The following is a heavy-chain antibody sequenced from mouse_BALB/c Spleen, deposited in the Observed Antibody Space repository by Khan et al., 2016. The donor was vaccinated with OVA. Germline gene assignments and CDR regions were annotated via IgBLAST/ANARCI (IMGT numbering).Heavy chain of an antibody. Sequence: QIQLVQSGPELKKPGETVRISCKASGYTFTTAGMQWVQQMPGKGLKWIGWINTHSGVPKYAEDFKGRFAFSSETSASTAYLQLNNLTTEDTATYFCSGVYDYAWYFDVWGEGTTVTVSS. J-gene: IGHJ1*01. V-gene: IGHV9-4*02. CDR3: SGVYDYAWYFDV. CDR1: GYTFTTAG. CDR2: INTHSGVP. D-gene: IGHD2-4*01.